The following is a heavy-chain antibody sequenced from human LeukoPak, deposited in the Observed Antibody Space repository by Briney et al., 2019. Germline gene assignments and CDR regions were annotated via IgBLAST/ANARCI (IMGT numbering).Heavy chain of an antibody. Sequence: PGGSLRLSCAASGFTFSSYSMNWVRQAPGKGLEWVSSISSSSSYIYYADSVKGRFTISRDNAKNSLYLQMNSLRAEDTAVYYCAKGLGERLRYFDPSFFDYWGQGTLVTVSS. CDR3: AKGLGERLRYFDPSFFDY. CDR2: ISSSSSYI. J-gene: IGHJ4*02. D-gene: IGHD3-9*01. CDR1: GFTFSSYS. V-gene: IGHV3-21*04.